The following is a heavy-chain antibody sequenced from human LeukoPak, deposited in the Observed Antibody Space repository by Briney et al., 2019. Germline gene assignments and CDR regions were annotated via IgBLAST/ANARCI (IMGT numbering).Heavy chain of an antibody. J-gene: IGHJ3*02. CDR3: ATSIRYFNSDAFDI. CDR2: FDPEDGET. CDR1: GYTLTELS. Sequence: ASVKVSCKVSGYTLTELSMHWVRQAPGKGLEWMGGFDPEDGETIYAQKFQDRVTMTEDTSTDTAYMELSSLRSEDTAVYYCATSIRYFNSDAFDIWGQGTMVTVSS. D-gene: IGHD3-9*01. V-gene: IGHV1-24*01.